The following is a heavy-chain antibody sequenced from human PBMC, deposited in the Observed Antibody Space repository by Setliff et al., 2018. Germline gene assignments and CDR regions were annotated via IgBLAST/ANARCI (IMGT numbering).Heavy chain of an antibody. Sequence: GGSLRLSCAASVFPFSISSMHWVRQAPGKGLEWVSSISDSSLHIYYRDSVKGRFTISRDNAQNSLYLQMDSLRAEDTAAYYCARSPANGGHDAFDVWGQGTMVTVSS. CDR3: ARSPANGGHDAFDV. D-gene: IGHD6-25*01. V-gene: IGHV3-21*01. CDR2: ISDSSLHI. CDR1: VFPFSISS. J-gene: IGHJ3*01.